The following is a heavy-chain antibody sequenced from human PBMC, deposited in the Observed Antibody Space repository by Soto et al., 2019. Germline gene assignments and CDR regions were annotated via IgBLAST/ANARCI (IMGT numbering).Heavy chain of an antibody. V-gene: IGHV4-4*07. D-gene: IGHD6-19*01. CDR2: IYTSGST. J-gene: IGHJ4*02. CDR3: ARDQGSSGWYYFDY. CDR1: GGSISSYY. Sequence: PSETRSLTCTVSGGSISSYYWSWIRQPAGKGLEWIGRIYTSGSTNYNPSLKTRVTMSVDTSKNQFSLKLSSVTAADTAVYYCARDQGSSGWYYFDYWGQGTLVTVSS.